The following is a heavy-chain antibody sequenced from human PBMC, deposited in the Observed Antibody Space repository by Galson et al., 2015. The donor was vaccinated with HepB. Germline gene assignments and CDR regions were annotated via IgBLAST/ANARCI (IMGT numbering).Heavy chain of an antibody. J-gene: IGHJ3*02. CDR1: GFTYSIPE. D-gene: IGHD2-2*01. Sequence: FLRIGCAAPGFTYSIPEMIWVRQAQRKELEGVSDISSSGSTIYYADSVNGRFTISRDNAKKALYLQMHNLGGEDTAVYDCATLGRVVDYWGSDAFDIWGQGTMVTVSS. CDR3: ATLGRVVDYWGSDAFDI. CDR2: ISSSGSTI. V-gene: IGHV3-48*03.